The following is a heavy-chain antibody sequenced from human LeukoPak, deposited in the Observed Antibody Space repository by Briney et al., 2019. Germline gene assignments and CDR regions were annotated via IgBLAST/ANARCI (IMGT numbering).Heavy chain of an antibody. D-gene: IGHD2-15*01. J-gene: IGHJ4*02. CDR2: TRDDGSKK. CDR1: GFNFRDYG. CDR3: ANGDCRGGRCSSGAY. Sequence: GGSLRLSCAASGFNFRDYGMHWVRQAPGKGLEWESYTRDDGSKKWYGDSVKGRFTISRDNSKSTLYLQMNSLRGEDTAVYYCANGDCRGGRCSSGAYWGQGTLVTVSS. V-gene: IGHV3-30*02.